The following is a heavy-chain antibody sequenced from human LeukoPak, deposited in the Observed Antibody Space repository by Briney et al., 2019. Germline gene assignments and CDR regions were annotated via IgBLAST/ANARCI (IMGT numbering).Heavy chain of an antibody. CDR1: RFTLNSYA. CDR2: ISGSGGST. D-gene: IGHD1-26*01. CDR3: AKDPVGANGVDAFDI. Sequence: GGSLTLSCAASRFTLNSYATRWPRQAPGEGRVWVTGISGSGGSTYYADSVKGRFTISRDNSKNTLYQQMNSLRAEDTAVYYCAKDPVGANGVDAFDIWGQGTMVTVSS. J-gene: IGHJ3*02. V-gene: IGHV3-23*01.